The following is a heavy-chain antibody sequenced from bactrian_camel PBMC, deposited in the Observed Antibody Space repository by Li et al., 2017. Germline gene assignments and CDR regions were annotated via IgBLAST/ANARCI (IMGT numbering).Heavy chain of an antibody. D-gene: IGHD6*01. CDR2: IRSGGDNT. J-gene: IGHJ4*01. CDR1: GFTASLYA. CDR3: AQQSSPTPVGDYECKY. V-gene: IGHV3S31*01. Sequence: DVQLVESGGDLVQPGGSLRLSCVASGFTASLYAMSWVRQAPGKGLEWVSTIRSGGDNTYYLDSVKGRFTISRDNAKNTLSLRLNSLKTEDTAMYYCAQQSSPTPVGDYECKYWGQGTQVTVS.